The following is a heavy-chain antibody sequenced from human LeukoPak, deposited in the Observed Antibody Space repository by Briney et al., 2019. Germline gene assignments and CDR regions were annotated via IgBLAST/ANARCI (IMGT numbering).Heavy chain of an antibody. CDR2: ISAYNGNT. Sequence: ASVKVSCKASGYTFTSYSISWVRQAPGQGLEWMGWISAYNGNTNYAQKLQGRVTMTTDASTSTAYMELRSLRSDDTAVYYCAREVRRITMIVVVILDYWGQGTLVTVSS. V-gene: IGHV1-18*01. CDR3: AREVRRITMIVVVILDY. J-gene: IGHJ4*02. CDR1: GYTFTSYS. D-gene: IGHD3-22*01.